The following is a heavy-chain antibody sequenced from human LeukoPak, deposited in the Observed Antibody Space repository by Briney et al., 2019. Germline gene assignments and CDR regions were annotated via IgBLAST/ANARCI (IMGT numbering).Heavy chain of an antibody. CDR2: ISSSGTPI. J-gene: IGHJ4*02. CDR3: AREKTACGGDCYDS. Sequence: PGGSLRLSCAASGFTFSSYEMNWVRQAPGKGLKWVSYISSSGTPIHYADSVKGRFTISRDNAKNSLFLQMNSLRAEDTAVYYCAREKTACGGDCYDSWGQGTLVTVSS. V-gene: IGHV3-48*03. D-gene: IGHD2-21*01. CDR1: GFTFSSYE.